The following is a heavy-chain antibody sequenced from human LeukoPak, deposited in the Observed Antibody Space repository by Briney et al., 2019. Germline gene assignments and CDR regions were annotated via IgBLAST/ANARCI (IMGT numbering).Heavy chain of an antibody. Sequence: GGSLRLSCPPSGFFLSSFWMSWVGQPQGKGLGWVANIKQDGSEKYYVDSVKGRFTISRDNAKNSLYLQMNSLRAEDTAVYYCAELGITMIEGVWGKGTTVTISS. CDR3: AELGITMIEGV. V-gene: IGHV3-7*01. J-gene: IGHJ6*04. D-gene: IGHD3-22*01. CDR2: IKQDGSEK. CDR1: GFFLSSFW.